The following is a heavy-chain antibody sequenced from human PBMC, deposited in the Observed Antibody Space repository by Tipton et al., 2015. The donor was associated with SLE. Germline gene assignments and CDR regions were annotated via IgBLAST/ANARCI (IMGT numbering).Heavy chain of an antibody. CDR1: GGSISNYS. CDR2: IYHSGNT. Sequence: TLSLTCTVSGGSISNYSWSWIRQPPGKGLEWIGSIYHSGNTYFNPSLKSRVTISVDTSKNQFSLKMSSVTAADTAVYYCARDTLGGLDYWGQGTLVTVSS. D-gene: IGHD7-27*01. V-gene: IGHV4-4*08. CDR3: ARDTLGGLDY. J-gene: IGHJ4*02.